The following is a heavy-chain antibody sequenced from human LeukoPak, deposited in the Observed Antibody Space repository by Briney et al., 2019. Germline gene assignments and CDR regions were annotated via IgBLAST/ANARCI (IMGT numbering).Heavy chain of an antibody. CDR3: ARALWFGESALDY. CDR2: IYYSGST. V-gene: IGHV4-59*11. CDR1: GGSISSHY. J-gene: IGHJ4*02. Sequence: SETLSLNCTVSGGSISSHYWSWIRQPPGKGLEWIGYIYYSGSTNYNPSLKSRVTISVDTSKNQFSLKLSSVTAADTAVYYCARALWFGESALDYWGQGTLVTVSS. D-gene: IGHD3-10*01.